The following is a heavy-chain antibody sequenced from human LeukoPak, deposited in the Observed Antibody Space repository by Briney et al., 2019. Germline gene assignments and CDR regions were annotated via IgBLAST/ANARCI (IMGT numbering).Heavy chain of an antibody. CDR3: ARDVLTGPDYYYYGMDV. CDR1: GGTFSSYA. D-gene: IGHD3-10*01. J-gene: IGHJ6*02. CDR2: IIPIFGTA. Sequence: SVKVSCKASGGTFSSYAISWVRQAPGQGLEWMGGIIPIFGTANYAQKFQGRVTITADESTSTGYMELSSLRSEDTAVYYCARDVLTGPDYYYYGMDVWGQGTTVTVSS. V-gene: IGHV1-69*01.